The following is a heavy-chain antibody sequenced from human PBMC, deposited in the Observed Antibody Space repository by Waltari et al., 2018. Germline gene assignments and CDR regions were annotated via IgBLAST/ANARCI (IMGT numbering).Heavy chain of an antibody. D-gene: IGHD3-22*01. J-gene: IGHJ4*02. Sequence: QVQLQESGPGLVKPSETLSLTCTVSGGSISSYYWSWIRQPPGKGLEWIGYIYYSGSTNYNPSLKSRVTISVDTSKNQFSLKLSSVTAADTAVYYCARESDSSGGDYWGQGTLVTVSS. CDR1: GGSISSYY. CDR2: IYYSGST. CDR3: ARESDSSGGDY. V-gene: IGHV4-59*01.